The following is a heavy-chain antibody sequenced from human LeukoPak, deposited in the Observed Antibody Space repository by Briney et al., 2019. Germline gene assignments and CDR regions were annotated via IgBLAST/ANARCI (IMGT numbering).Heavy chain of an antibody. CDR1: GGSISSGDYY. Sequence: PSETLSLTCTVSGGSISSGDYYWSWIRQPAGKGLEWIGRIYTSGSTNYNPSLKSRVTISVDTSKNQFSLKLSSVTAADTAVYYCARVPGYGNTSYYYCYMDVWGKGTTVTVSS. J-gene: IGHJ6*03. CDR2: IYTSGST. D-gene: IGHD4-11*01. V-gene: IGHV4-61*02. CDR3: ARVPGYGNTSYYYCYMDV.